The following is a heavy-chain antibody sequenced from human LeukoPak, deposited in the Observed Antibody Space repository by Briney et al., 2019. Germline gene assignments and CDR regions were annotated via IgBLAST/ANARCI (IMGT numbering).Heavy chain of an antibody. J-gene: IGHJ6*02. CDR3: ARDKCGGDCYQYYYYGMDV. Sequence: PGGSLRLSCAASGFTVSSNYMSWVRQAPGKGLEWVSVIYSGGSTYYADSVKGRFTISRDNSKNTLYLQMNSLRAEDTAVYYCARDKCGGDCYQYYYYGMDVWGQGTTVTVSS. V-gene: IGHV3-53*01. CDR2: IYSGGST. CDR1: GFTVSSNY. D-gene: IGHD2-21*02.